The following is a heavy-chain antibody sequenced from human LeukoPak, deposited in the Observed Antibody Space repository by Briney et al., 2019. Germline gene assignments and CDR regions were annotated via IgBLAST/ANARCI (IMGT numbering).Heavy chain of an antibody. J-gene: IGHJ4*02. Sequence: PGRSLRLSCAASGFTFDDYAMHWVRQAPGKGVEWVSGISWNSGSIGYADSVKGRFTISRDNAKNSLYLQMNSLRAEDTALYYCAKDMRRYNWNEAIDYWGQGTLVTVSS. D-gene: IGHD1-20*01. CDR1: GFTFDDYA. V-gene: IGHV3-9*01. CDR2: ISWNSGSI. CDR3: AKDMRRYNWNEAIDY.